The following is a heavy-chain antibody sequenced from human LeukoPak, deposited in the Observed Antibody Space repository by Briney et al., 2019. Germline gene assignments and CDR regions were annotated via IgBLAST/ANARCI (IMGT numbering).Heavy chain of an antibody. CDR3: ARGPDYANAFDI. V-gene: IGHV4-59*01. J-gene: IGHJ3*02. Sequence: SETLSLTCSVSGGFISSYYWSWIRQPPGKELEWIGYIYDSGSSKVNPSLKSRVTISVDTSKNQFSLRLSSVTAADTAVYYCARGPDYANAFDIWGQGTMVTVSS. CDR1: GGFISSYY. CDR2: IYDSGSS. D-gene: IGHD4-17*01.